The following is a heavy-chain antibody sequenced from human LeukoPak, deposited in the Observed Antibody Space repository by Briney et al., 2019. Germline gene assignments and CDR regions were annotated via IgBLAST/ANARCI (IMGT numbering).Heavy chain of an antibody. J-gene: IGHJ4*02. V-gene: IGHV4-61*02. CDR3: ARVTTGGYYNC. CDR1: GGSISSGSYY. Sequence: SQTLSLTCTVSGGSISSGSYYWSWIRQPAGKGLEWIGRIYTSGSTNYNPSLKSRVTISVDTSKNQFSLKLSSVTAAETAVYYCARVTTGGYYNCWGQGTLVTVSS. D-gene: IGHD3-22*01. CDR2: IYTSGST.